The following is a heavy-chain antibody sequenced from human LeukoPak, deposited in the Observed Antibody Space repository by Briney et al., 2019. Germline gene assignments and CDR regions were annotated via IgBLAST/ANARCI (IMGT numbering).Heavy chain of an antibody. Sequence: PSETLSLTCTVSGGSISSYYWSWIRQPPGKGLEWIGYIYYSGSTNYNPSLKSRVTISVDTSKNQFSLKLGSVTAADTAVYYCARFRYDILTGYYSAGFDYWGQGTLVTVSS. J-gene: IGHJ4*02. CDR2: IYYSGST. V-gene: IGHV4-59*01. CDR1: GGSISSYY. CDR3: ARFRYDILTGYYSAGFDY. D-gene: IGHD3-9*01.